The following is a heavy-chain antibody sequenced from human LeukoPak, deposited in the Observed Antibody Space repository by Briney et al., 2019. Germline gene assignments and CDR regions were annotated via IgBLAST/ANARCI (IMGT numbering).Heavy chain of an antibody. D-gene: IGHD3-16*02. CDR2: IYYSGST. Sequence: ASETLSLTCTVSGGSISSSSYYWGWIRQPPGKGLEWIGSIYYSGSTYYNPSLKSRVTISVDTSKNQFSLKLSSVTAADTAVYYCARPHHRYYYYMDVWGKGTTVTVSS. V-gene: IGHV4-39*07. CDR3: ARPHHRYYYYMDV. CDR1: GGSISSSSYY. J-gene: IGHJ6*03.